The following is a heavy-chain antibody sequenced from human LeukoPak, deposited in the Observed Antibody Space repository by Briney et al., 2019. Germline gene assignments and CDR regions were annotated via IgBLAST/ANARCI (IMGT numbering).Heavy chain of an antibody. Sequence: SETLSLTCAVSGGSISSGGYSWSWIRQPPGKSLEWIGYIYHSGSTYYNPSLKSRVTISVDRSKNQFSLKLSSVTAADTAVYYCASYSSDYPHFDYWGQGTLVTVSS. D-gene: IGHD4-11*01. V-gene: IGHV4-30-2*01. CDR1: GGSISSGGYS. CDR3: ASYSSDYPHFDY. J-gene: IGHJ4*02. CDR2: IYHSGST.